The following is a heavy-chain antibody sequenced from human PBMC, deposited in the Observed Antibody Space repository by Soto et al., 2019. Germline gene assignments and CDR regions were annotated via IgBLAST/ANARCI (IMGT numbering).Heavy chain of an antibody. CDR1: GYTFTSYA. CDR2: INAGNGNT. V-gene: IGHV1-3*01. Sequence: GASVKVSCKASGYTFTSYAMHWVRQAPGQRLEWMGWINAGNGNTKYSQKFQGRVTITRDTSASTAYMELSSLRSGDTAVYYCAREGITMVRGVIIEPLGYWGQGTLVTVSS. J-gene: IGHJ4*02. CDR3: AREGITMVRGVIIEPLGY. D-gene: IGHD3-10*01.